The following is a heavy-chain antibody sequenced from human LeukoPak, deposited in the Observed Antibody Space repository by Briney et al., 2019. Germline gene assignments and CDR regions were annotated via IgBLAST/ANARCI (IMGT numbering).Heavy chain of an antibody. Sequence: SETLSLTCTVSGGSITSTPYYWGWFRQSSGKGLEWIGSIYYSGSTYYNPSLKSRVTISVDTSKNQFSLRLTSVTAADTAVYFCAGQPENTRGFYWGQGTLVTVSS. J-gene: IGHJ1*01. D-gene: IGHD2-2*01. CDR3: AGQPENTRGFY. V-gene: IGHV4-39*01. CDR2: IYYSGST. CDR1: GGSITSTPYY.